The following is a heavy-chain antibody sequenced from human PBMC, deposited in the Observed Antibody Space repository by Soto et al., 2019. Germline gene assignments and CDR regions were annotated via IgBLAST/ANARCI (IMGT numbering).Heavy chain of an antibody. Sequence: GESLRISWKGSGYRFTSYWIRWVRQMPGKGLERMGNIYPGDSDTRYSPSFQGQVTISADKSISTAYLQWSSLKASDTAMYYCARQGTGNHYYYYYMDVWGKGTTVTVSS. D-gene: IGHD1-1*01. V-gene: IGHV5-51*01. CDR2: IYPGDSDT. J-gene: IGHJ6*03. CDR3: ARQGTGNHYYYYYMDV. CDR1: GYRFTSYW.